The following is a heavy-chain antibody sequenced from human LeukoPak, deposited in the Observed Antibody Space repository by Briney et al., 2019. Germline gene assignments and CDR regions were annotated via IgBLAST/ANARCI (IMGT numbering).Heavy chain of an antibody. D-gene: IGHD5-12*01. V-gene: IGHV4-4*07. J-gene: IGHJ4*02. Sequence: SETLSLTCTVSGGSISSYYWSWIRQPAGKGLEWIGRIYTSGSTNYNPSLKSRVTISVDTSKNQFSLKLSSVTAADTAVYYCAAEFSAYDPFDYWGQGTLVTVSS. CDR1: GGSISSYY. CDR2: IYTSGST. CDR3: AAEFSAYDPFDY.